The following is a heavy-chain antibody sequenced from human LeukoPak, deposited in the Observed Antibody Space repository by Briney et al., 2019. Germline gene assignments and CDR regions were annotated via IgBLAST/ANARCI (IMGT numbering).Heavy chain of an antibody. CDR1: GGSISSNSYY. V-gene: IGHV4-39*07. J-gene: IGHJ6*03. CDR3: ARDREGFWSGYYMDV. Sequence: SETLSLTCTVSGGSISSNSYYWGWIRQPPGKGLEWIGSIHYGGSTYYNPSLKSRVTISVDTSKNQFSLKLSSVTAADTAVYYCARDREGFWSGYYMDVWGKGTTVTVSS. CDR2: IHYGGST. D-gene: IGHD3-3*01.